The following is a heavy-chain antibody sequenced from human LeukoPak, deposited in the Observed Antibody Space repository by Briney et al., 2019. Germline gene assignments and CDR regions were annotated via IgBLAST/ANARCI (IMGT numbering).Heavy chain of an antibody. J-gene: IGHJ5*02. CDR3: ARDAADYGRWFDP. D-gene: IGHD4-17*01. V-gene: IGHV4-39*07. CDR2: IYYSGST. Sequence: SETLSLTCTVSGGSISSSSYYWGWNRQPPGKGLEWIGSIYYSGSTYYNPSLKSRVTISVDTSKNQFSLKLSSVTAADTAVYYCARDAADYGRWFDPWGQGTLVTVSS. CDR1: GGSISSSSYY.